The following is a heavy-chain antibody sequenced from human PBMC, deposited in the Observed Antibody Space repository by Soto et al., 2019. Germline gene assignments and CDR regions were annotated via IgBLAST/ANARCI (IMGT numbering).Heavy chain of an antibody. Sequence: EVQLVESGGGLVQPGGSLRLSCAASGFTFSSYSMNWVRQAPGKGLEWVSYISSSSSTIYYADSVKGRFTISRDNAKNSLYLQMNSLRDEDTAVYYCARDPFTVVTPGLRNWFDPWGQGTLVTVSS. CDR2: ISSSSSTI. CDR1: GFTFSSYS. D-gene: IGHD2-21*02. V-gene: IGHV3-48*02. J-gene: IGHJ5*02. CDR3: ARDPFTVVTPGLRNWFDP.